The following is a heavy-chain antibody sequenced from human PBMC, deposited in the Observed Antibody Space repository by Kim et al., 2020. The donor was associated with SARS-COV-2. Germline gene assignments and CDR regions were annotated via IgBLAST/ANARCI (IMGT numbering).Heavy chain of an antibody. D-gene: IGHD2-2*02. CDR3: ARLDCSSTSCYTVWLTVDAFDI. J-gene: IGHJ3*02. Sequence: SETLSLTCTVSGGSISSSSYYWGWIRQPPGKGLEWIGSIYYSGSTYYNPSLKSRVTISVDTSKNQFSLKLSSVTAADTAVYYCARLDCSSTSCYTVWLTVDAFDIWGQGTMGTVSS. CDR1: GGSISSSSYY. CDR2: IYYSGST. V-gene: IGHV4-39*01.